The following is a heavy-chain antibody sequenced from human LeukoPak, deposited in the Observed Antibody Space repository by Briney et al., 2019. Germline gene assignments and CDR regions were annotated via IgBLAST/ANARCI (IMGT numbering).Heavy chain of an antibody. D-gene: IGHD4-17*01. J-gene: IGHJ3*02. Sequence: GGSLRLSCAASGFTFSSYWMSWVRQAPGKGLEWVANIKQDGSEKYYVDSVKGRFTISRDNAKNSLYLQMNSLRAEDTAIYYCAKDPNGDYIGTFETWGQGTMVTVSS. V-gene: IGHV3-7*03. CDR2: IKQDGSEK. CDR1: GFTFSSYW. CDR3: AKDPNGDYIGTFET.